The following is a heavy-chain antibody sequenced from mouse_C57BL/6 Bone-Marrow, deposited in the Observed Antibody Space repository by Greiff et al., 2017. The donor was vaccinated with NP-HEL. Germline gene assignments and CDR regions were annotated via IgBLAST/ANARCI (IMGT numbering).Heavy chain of an antibody. CDR3: PRGYFDV. Sequence: EVQLQQSGAELVRPGASVPLSCTASGFNIKDDYMHWVKQRPEQGLDWIGWIDPEHGDPEYASKFQGKATITADTSSNTAYLQLSSLTSEDTAVYYCPRGYFDVWGTGTTVTVSS. CDR2: IDPEHGDP. V-gene: IGHV14-4*01. J-gene: IGHJ1*03. CDR1: GFNIKDDY.